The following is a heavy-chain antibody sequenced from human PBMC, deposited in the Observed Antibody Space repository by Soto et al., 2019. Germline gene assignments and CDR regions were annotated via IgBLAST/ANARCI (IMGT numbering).Heavy chain of an antibody. CDR2: VDHSGRT. V-gene: IGHV4-38-2*01. CDR3: AKKGYYPSGKINLFDS. J-gene: IGHJ4*02. D-gene: IGHD3-10*01. CDR1: GYSINSDYY. Sequence: SETLSLTCAVSGYSINSDYYWGWIRQPPGKGLGWIGSVDHSGRTYYSPSLRSRLTIFIDTSKNQFSLRLTSVTAADTAMYFCAKKGYYPSGKINLFDSWGPGTLVTVSS.